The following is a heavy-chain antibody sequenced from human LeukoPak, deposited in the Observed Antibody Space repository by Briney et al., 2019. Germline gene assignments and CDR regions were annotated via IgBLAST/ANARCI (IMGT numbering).Heavy chain of an antibody. CDR3: ARGKVRGIAAAGIWFDP. Sequence: PSETLSLTCAVYGGSFSGYYWSWIRQPPGKGLEWIGEINHSGSTNYNPSLKSRVNISVDTSKNQFSLKLSSVTAADTAVYYCARGKVRGIAAAGIWFDPWGQGTLVTVSS. CDR2: INHSGST. D-gene: IGHD6-13*01. J-gene: IGHJ5*02. CDR1: GGSFSGYY. V-gene: IGHV4-34*01.